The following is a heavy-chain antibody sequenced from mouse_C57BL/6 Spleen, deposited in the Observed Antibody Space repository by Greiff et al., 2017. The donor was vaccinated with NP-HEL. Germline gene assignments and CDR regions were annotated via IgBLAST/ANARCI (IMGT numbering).Heavy chain of an antibody. D-gene: IGHD2-4*01. CDR3: ARYDYVLSMDY. J-gene: IGHJ4*01. V-gene: IGHV1-22*01. CDR2: INPNNGGT. CDR1: GYTFTDYN. Sequence: VHVKQSGPELVKPGASVKMSCKASGYTFTDYNMHWVKQSHGKSLEWIGYINPNNGGTSYNQKFKGKATLTVNKSSSTASMELRSLTSEYSAVYYCARYDYVLSMDYWGQGTSLTFSS.